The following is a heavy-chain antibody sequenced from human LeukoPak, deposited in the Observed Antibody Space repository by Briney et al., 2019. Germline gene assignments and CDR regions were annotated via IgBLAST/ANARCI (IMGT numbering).Heavy chain of an antibody. CDR3: ASTAPDWEILAYYFDY. CDR1: GLNFYGYA. Sequence: PGGSLRLSCAASGLNFYGYAMSWVRQAPGKGLEWVAIIGHNGGSRYYADSVKGRFTISRDNSNNTLFLHMNSLTAEDTAVYYCASTAPDWEILAYYFDYWGQGTLVTVSS. V-gene: IGHV3-23*01. J-gene: IGHJ4*02. D-gene: IGHD1-26*01. CDR2: IGHNGGSR.